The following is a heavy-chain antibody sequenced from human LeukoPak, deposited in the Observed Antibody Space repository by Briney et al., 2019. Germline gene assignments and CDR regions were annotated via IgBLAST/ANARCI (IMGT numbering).Heavy chain of an antibody. CDR2: IRYDGSNK. CDR3: ARAPTWSSTSYNYYYMDV. CDR1: GFTFSSYG. J-gene: IGHJ6*03. V-gene: IGHV3-30*02. D-gene: IGHD3-3*01. Sequence: GGSLRLSCAASGFTFSSYGMHWVRQAPGKGLEWVAFIRYDGSNKYYADSVKGRFTISRDNSKNTLYLQMNSLRSEDTALYYCARAPTWSSTSYNYYYMDVWGKGTTVTISS.